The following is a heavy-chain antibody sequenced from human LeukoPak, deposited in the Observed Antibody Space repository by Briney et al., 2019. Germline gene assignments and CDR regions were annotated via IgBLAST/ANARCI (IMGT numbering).Heavy chain of an antibody. V-gene: IGHV4-39*07. Sequence: PSETLSLTCTVSGGSISSSSYYWGWIRQPPGKGLEWIGSIYYSGSTYYNPSLKSRVTISVDTSKNQFSLKLSSVTAADTAVYFCARGGNWGMFFFDSWGQGTLVTVSP. D-gene: IGHD7-27*01. CDR1: GGSISSSSYY. CDR3: ARGGNWGMFFFDS. CDR2: IYYSGST. J-gene: IGHJ4*02.